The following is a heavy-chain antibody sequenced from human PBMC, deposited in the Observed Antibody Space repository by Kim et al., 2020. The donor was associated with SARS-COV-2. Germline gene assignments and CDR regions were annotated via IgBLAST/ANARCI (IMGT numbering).Heavy chain of an antibody. Sequence: VKGRFTISRENAKNSLYLQMNSLRAGDTAVYYCARGRKGRVVAASYYFDYWGQGTLVTVSS. V-gene: IGHV3-13*01. D-gene: IGHD2-15*01. J-gene: IGHJ4*02. CDR3: ARGRKGRVVAASYYFDY.